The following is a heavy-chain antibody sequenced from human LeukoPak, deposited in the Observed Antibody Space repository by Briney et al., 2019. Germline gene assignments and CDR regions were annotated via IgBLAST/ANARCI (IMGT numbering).Heavy chain of an antibody. D-gene: IGHD4-17*01. CDR1: GFTFSSYG. Sequence: GGSLRLSCAASGFTFSSYGMSWVRQAPGKGLEWVSAISGSGGSTYYADSVKGRFTISRDNSKNTLYLQMNSLRAEDTAVYYCAKGDYGDYVGYFDYWGQGTLVAVSS. V-gene: IGHV3-23*01. CDR3: AKGDYGDYVGYFDY. CDR2: ISGSGGST. J-gene: IGHJ4*02.